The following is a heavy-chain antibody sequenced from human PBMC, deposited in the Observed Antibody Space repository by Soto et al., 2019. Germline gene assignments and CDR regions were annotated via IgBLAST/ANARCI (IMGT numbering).Heavy chain of an antibody. Sequence: QVQLHQSGPGLVKPSQTLSLECTVIGGSVNTGDNYWSWVRQSPGRGLEWIGYIYHTGNTFYIPAIENRVTMSVDASKNQFSLTLPSVTAAETAVYFCAREPLDGMDVWGQGTKVTVSS. CDR2: IYHTGNT. V-gene: IGHV4-30-4*01. CDR3: AREPLDGMDV. CDR1: GGSVNTGDNY. J-gene: IGHJ6*02.